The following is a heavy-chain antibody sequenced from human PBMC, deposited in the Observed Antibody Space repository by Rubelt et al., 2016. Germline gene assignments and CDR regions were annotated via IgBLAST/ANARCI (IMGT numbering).Heavy chain of an antibody. CDR1: GDTFTSYA. J-gene: IGHJ4*02. Sequence: QVQLVQSGSELKKPGASVKVSCKASGDTFTSYAMNWVRQAPGQGLEWMGWINTNTGNQTSAQGFTGRFVFSLDTSVSTAYLQSSRLKAEDTAEYYCASTKLRYCSGVSCFDYSGQGTMVTVSP. V-gene: IGHV7-4-1*02. CDR2: INTNTGNQ. CDR3: ASTKLRYCSGVSCFDY. D-gene: IGHD2-15*01.